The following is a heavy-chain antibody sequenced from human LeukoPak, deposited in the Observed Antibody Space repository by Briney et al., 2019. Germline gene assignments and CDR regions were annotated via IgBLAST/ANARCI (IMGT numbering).Heavy chain of an antibody. V-gene: IGHV3-33*01. CDR3: ARGPRFLEIRSFDY. Sequence: PGGSLRLSCAASGFTFSSYGMHWVRQAPGKGLEWVAVIWYDGSNKYYADSVKGRFTISRDNSKNTLYLQMNSLGAEDTAVYYCARGPRFLEIRSFDYWGQGTLVTVSS. J-gene: IGHJ4*02. CDR2: IWYDGSNK. D-gene: IGHD3-3*01. CDR1: GFTFSSYG.